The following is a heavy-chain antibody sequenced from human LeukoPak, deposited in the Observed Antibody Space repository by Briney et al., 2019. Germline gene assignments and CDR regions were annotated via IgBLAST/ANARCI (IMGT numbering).Heavy chain of an antibody. CDR1: GFTFSSYA. D-gene: IGHD3-22*01. V-gene: IGHV3-23*01. CDR2: ISGSGGST. Sequence: QPGGSLRLSCAASGFTFSSYAMSWVRQAPGKGLEWVSAISGSGGSTYYADSVKGRFTISRDNSKNTLYLQMNSPRAEDTAVYYCAKDSYDSSGYYYGVFDYWGQGTLVTVSS. J-gene: IGHJ4*02. CDR3: AKDSYDSSGYYYGVFDY.